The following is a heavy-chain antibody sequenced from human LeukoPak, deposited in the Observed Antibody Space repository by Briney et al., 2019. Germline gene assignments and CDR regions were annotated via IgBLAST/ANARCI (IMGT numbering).Heavy chain of an antibody. J-gene: IGHJ6*03. CDR1: GFTFSDYY. V-gene: IGHV3-11*04. CDR3: ARGSTMVRGIRDYYYYYMDV. CDR2: ISSSGSTI. Sequence: PGGSLRLSCAASGFTFSDYYMSWIRQAPGKGLEWVSYISSSGSTIYYADSVKGRFTVSRDNAKHSLYLQMNSLRAEDTAVYYCARGSTMVRGIRDYYYYYMDVWGKGTTIIVSS. D-gene: IGHD3-10*01.